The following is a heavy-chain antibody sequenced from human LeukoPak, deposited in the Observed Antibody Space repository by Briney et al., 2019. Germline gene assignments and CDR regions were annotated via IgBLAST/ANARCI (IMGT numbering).Heavy chain of an antibody. CDR2: INHSGST. CDR1: GGSFSGYY. J-gene: IGHJ4*02. D-gene: IGHD6-6*01. CDR3: ARGHRIAARPRLDY. Sequence: SETLSLTCAVYGGSFSGYYWSWIRQPPGKGLEWIGEINHSGSTNYNPSLKSRVTISVDTSKNQFSLKLSSVTAADTAVYYCARGHRIAARPRLDYWGQGTLVTVS. V-gene: IGHV4-34*01.